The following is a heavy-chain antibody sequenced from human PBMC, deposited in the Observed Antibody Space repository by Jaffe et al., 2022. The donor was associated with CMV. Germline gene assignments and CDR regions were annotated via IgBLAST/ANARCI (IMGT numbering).Heavy chain of an antibody. Sequence: EVQLVESGGGLVKPGGSLRLSCAASGFTFSSYSMNWVRQAPGKGLEWVSSISSSSSYIYYADSVKGRFTISRDNAKNSLYLQMNSLRAEDTAVYYCASVLPRTSGSTYYFDYWGQGTLVTVSS. V-gene: IGHV3-21*01. CDR2: ISSSSSYI. CDR3: ASVLPRTSGSTYYFDY. J-gene: IGHJ4*02. D-gene: IGHD2-8*01. CDR1: GFTFSSYS.